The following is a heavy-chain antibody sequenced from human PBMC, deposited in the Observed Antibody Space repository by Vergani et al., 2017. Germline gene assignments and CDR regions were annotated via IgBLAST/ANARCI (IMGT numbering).Heavy chain of an antibody. CDR3: AKDRYCSSTSCYVDY. J-gene: IGHJ4*02. Sequence: EVQLLESGGGLVQPGGSLRLSCAASGFTFSSYAMSWVRQAPGKGLEWVSAISGSGGSTYYADAVKGRFNISRDNSKNALYLQMNSRRAEDTAVYYCAKDRYCSSTSCYVDYWGQGTLVTVSS. CDR2: ISGSGGST. V-gene: IGHV3-23*01. CDR1: GFTFSSYA. D-gene: IGHD2-2*01.